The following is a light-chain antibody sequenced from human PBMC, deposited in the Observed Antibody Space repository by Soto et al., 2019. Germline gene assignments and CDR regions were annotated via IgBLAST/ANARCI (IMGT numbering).Light chain of an antibody. CDR3: QQHNQWPIT. Sequence: IVMTQSRATLSVSRRETPSLSCLASQSAGNFLAWYQQKTGQAPRVLIYYISTRATGIPARFSGSGYGTEVTLTINSLQSEDSAVYYCQQHNQWPITFGQGTKVDIK. J-gene: IGKJ1*01. CDR1: QSAGNF. CDR2: YIS. V-gene: IGKV3D-15*01.